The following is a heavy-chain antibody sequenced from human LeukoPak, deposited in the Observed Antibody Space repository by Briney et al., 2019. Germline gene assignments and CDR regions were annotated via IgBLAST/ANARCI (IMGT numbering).Heavy chain of an antibody. CDR2: IISSSSYI. CDR1: GFTFSSYS. J-gene: IGHJ3*02. CDR3: ARDPIVVVVAAEERDAFDI. V-gene: IGHV3-21*01. Sequence: GGSLRLSCAASGFTFSSYSMNWVRQAPGKGLEWVSSIISSSSYIYYADSVKGRFTISRDNAKNSLYLQMNSLRAEDTAVYYCARDPIVVVVAAEERDAFDIRGQGTMVTVSS. D-gene: IGHD2-15*01.